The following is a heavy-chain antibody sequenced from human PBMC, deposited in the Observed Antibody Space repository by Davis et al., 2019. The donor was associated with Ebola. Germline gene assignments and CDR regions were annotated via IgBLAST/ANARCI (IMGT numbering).Heavy chain of an antibody. J-gene: IGHJ5*02. V-gene: IGHV1-46*01. CDR1: GYTFTSYD. Sequence: ASVKVSCKASGYTFTSYDINWVRQAPGQGLEWMGIINPSGGSTSYAQKFQGRVTMTRDTSTSIVYMELSSLRSEDTAVYYCARADNQLYSSGYIGFDPWGQGTLVTVSS. CDR2: INPSGGST. CDR3: ARADNQLYSSGYIGFDP. D-gene: IGHD3-22*01.